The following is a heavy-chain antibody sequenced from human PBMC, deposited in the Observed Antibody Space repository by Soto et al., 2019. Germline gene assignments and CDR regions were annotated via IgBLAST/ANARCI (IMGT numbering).Heavy chain of an antibody. D-gene: IGHD3-10*01. Sequence: QVQLVQSGAEVKKPGASVKVSCKASGYTFTGYYMHWVRQAPGQGLEWMGWINPNSGGTNYAQKFQGRVTMTRDTSISTAYMELSRLRSDDTAVYYCARDLFSSITMVRVDNWFDPWGQGTLVTVSS. CDR2: INPNSGGT. CDR1: GYTFTGYY. J-gene: IGHJ5*02. CDR3: ARDLFSSITMVRVDNWFDP. V-gene: IGHV1-2*02.